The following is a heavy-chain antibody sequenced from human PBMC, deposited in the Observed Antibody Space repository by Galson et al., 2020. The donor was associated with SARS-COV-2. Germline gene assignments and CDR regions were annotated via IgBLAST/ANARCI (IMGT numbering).Heavy chain of an antibody. CDR2: IYYSGRT. CDR1: GGSISSSSYY. CDR3: ARLAGYSSSWYADYFDY. V-gene: IGHV4-39*01. D-gene: IGHD6-13*01. J-gene: IGHJ4*02. Sequence: SETLSLTCTVPGGSISSSSYYWGWIRQPPGKGRVWIGSIYYSGRTYYNPSRKSRVTISVDTSKNQFSLKLSSVTAADAAVYYCARLAGYSSSWYADYFDYWGQGTLVTVSS.